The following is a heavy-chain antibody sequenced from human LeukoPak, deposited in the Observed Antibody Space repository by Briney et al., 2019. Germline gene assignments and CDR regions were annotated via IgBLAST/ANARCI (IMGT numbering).Heavy chain of an antibody. CDR2: IYYSGTI. V-gene: IGHV4-39*01. Sequence: SETLSLTCTVSGGSVNSISYYWGWIRQPPGKGLEWIGSIYYSGTISYNPSLKSRVTISIDTSNNHFSLRLSSVTAADTAVYYCARHSTASGYLNYFDYWGQGTLVTVSS. CDR1: GGSVNSISYY. D-gene: IGHD1-1*01. J-gene: IGHJ4*02. CDR3: ARHSTASGYLNYFDY.